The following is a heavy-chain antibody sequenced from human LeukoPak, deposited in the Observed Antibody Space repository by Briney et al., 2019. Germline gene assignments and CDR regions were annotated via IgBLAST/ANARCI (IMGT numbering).Heavy chain of an antibody. CDR2: ISAYNGNT. CDR1: GYSFTSFD. CDR3: ARTRLRWRYWFDP. Sequence: GASVKVSCKASGYSFTSFDINWVRQAPGQGLEWMGWISAYNGNTNYAQKFQGRVTITRNTSISTAYMELSSLRSEDTAVYYCARTRLRWRYWFDPWGQGTLVTVSS. J-gene: IGHJ5*02. D-gene: IGHD4-23*01. V-gene: IGHV1-8*01.